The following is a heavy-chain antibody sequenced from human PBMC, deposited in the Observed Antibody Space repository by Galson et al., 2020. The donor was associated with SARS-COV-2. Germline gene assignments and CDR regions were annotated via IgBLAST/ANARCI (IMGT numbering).Heavy chain of an antibody. D-gene: IGHD1-26*01. Sequence: GESLKISCAASGFTFSDYDMHWVRQASGKSLEWVSLAGSVGDTYYLGSVKGRFIISRDNAKSSLYLQMNSLTAGDTAIYYCTRGQVGNAFDMWGQGTLVTVAS. CDR2: AGSVGDT. V-gene: IGHV3-13*01. CDR1: GFTFSDYD. CDR3: TRGQVGNAFDM. J-gene: IGHJ3*02.